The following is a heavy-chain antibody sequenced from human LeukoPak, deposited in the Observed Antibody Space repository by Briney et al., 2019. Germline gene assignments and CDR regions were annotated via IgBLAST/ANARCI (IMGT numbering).Heavy chain of an antibody. CDR1: GFTFSSYS. J-gene: IGHJ4*02. CDR2: ISYDGSD. Sequence: PGGSLRLSCAASGFTFSSYSMNWVRQAPGKGLEWVAVISYDGSDYYADSVKGRFIISRDNSRDTLYLEMNSLRTEDRAVYYCARANSSAWHNFDFWGQGTLVTVSS. CDR3: ARANSSAWHNFDF. D-gene: IGHD6-19*01. V-gene: IGHV3-30*03.